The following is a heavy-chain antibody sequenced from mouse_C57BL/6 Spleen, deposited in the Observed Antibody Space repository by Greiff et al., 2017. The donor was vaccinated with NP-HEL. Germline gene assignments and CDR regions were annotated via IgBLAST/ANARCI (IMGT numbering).Heavy chain of an antibody. J-gene: IGHJ3*01. D-gene: IGHD1-1*01. CDR3: ARTDYGSSWFAY. Sequence: QVQLQQPGAELVMPGASVKLSCKASSYTFTSYWMHWVKQRPGQGLEWIGEIDPSDSYTNYNQKFKGKSTLTVDKSSSTAYMQLSSLTSEDSAVYYCARTDYGSSWFAYWGQGTLVTVSA. CDR1: SYTFTSYW. CDR2: IDPSDSYT. V-gene: IGHV1-69*01.